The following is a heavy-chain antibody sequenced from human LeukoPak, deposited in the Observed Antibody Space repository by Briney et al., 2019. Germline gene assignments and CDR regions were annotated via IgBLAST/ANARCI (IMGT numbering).Heavy chain of an antibody. Sequence: ASVKVSCKASGYTFTSYYMHWVRQAPGQGLAWMGIINPSGGSTSYAQKFQGRVTMTRDMSTSTVYMELSSLRSEDTAVYYCARAAARITMIAEDFDYWGQGTPVTVSS. CDR2: INPSGGST. CDR1: GYTFTSYY. V-gene: IGHV1-46*01. D-gene: IGHD3-22*01. CDR3: ARAAARITMIAEDFDY. J-gene: IGHJ4*02.